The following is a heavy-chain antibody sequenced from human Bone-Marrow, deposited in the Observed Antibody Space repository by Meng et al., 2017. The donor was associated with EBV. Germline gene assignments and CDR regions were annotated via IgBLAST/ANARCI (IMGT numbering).Heavy chain of an antibody. CDR3: ARDSSRYCSGGSCYSVFDY. Sequence: QVNLVEFGGGLVQPGRFLRLSXTAAGFIFSSYGMHWVRQAPGKGLEWVSLISYDGSNKYYADSVKGRFTISRDNSKHTLYLQIDSLRGEDTAVYFCARDSSRYCSGGSCYSVFDYWGQGTLVTVSS. J-gene: IGHJ4*02. D-gene: IGHD2-15*01. V-gene: IGHV3-30*03. CDR2: ISYDGSNK. CDR1: GFIFSSYG.